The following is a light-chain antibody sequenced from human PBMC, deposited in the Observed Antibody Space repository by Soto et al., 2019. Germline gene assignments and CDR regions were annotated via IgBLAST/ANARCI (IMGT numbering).Light chain of an antibody. V-gene: IGKV1-39*01. CDR1: QSISNY. CDR3: QQSYSTPWT. CDR2: AAS. Sequence: DIQMTQSPSSLSAYVGDRVTITCRASQSISNYLNWYQQNPGKAPKVLIYAASSLQSGVPSRFSGSGSGTDFTLTISSLQPEDFATYYCQQSYSTPWTFGQGTKVDIK. J-gene: IGKJ1*01.